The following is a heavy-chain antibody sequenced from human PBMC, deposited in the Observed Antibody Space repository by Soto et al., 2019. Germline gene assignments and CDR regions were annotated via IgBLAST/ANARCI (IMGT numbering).Heavy chain of an antibody. D-gene: IGHD2-15*01. J-gene: IGHJ3*02. CDR3: ARDNGYCSGGSGSDDAFDI. CDR1: GFTFSSYW. CDR2: INGDGGST. V-gene: IGHV3-74*01. Sequence: GGSLRLSCAASGFTFSSYWMHWVRQAPGKGLVWVSRINGDGGSTSYADSVKGRFTISRDNAKNTLYLQMNSLRAEDTAVYYCARDNGYCSGGSGSDDAFDIWGQGTMVTVSS.